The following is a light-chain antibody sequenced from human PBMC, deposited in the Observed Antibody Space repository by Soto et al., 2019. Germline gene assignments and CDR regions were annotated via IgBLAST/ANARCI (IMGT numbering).Light chain of an antibody. CDR3: QQYYKRPPWT. Sequence: VMTQSPATLSASPGDSVALSCRSSQNVSDNLAWYQQKPGQAPRLLIYDSSARASDVPVRFSGGGTGAEFTLTISNLQTEDFAVYIFQQYYKRPPWTFGQGTKVDIK. V-gene: IGKV3D-15*01. CDR2: DSS. CDR1: QNVSDN. J-gene: IGKJ1*01.